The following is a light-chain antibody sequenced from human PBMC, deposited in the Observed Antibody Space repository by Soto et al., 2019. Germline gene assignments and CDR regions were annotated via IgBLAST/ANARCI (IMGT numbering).Light chain of an antibody. CDR1: LSLSYW. Sequence: DIQMTQSPSTLSASVGDTVTITCRASLSLSYWLAWYQQKPGQAPKLLIHKASTLESGVPSRFSGSGSGTEFTLTISSLQPDDFATFYCQQYDRFPYTFGQGTKLEIK. V-gene: IGKV1-5*03. CDR3: QQYDRFPYT. CDR2: KAS. J-gene: IGKJ2*01.